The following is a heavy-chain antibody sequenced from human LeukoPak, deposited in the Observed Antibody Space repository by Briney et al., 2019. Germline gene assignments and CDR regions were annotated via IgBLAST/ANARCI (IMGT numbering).Heavy chain of an antibody. V-gene: IGHV3-7*01. J-gene: IGHJ4*02. CDR2: IKQDGGDK. CDR3: ASGSYVNFDY. Sequence: GGSLRLSCAASGFTFSRNWMSWVRQAPGKGLEWVANIKQDGGDKYYVDSVKGRFTVSRDNAKNSPYLQMNSLRVEDTAVYYCASGSYVNFDYWGQGTLVTVSS. CDR1: GFTFSRNW. D-gene: IGHD3-10*01.